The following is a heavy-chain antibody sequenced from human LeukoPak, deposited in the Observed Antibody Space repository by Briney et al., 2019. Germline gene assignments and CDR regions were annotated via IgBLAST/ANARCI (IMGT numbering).Heavy chain of an antibody. CDR1: GFTFSSYS. J-gene: IGHJ4*02. D-gene: IGHD4-17*01. CDR2: ISSSSSYI. CDR3: ARATYGDYSRFDY. Sequence: GGSLRLSCAASGFTFSSYSMNWVRQAPGKGLEWVSSISSSSSYIYYADSVKGRFTISRDNAKNSLYLQMNSPRAEDTAVYYCARATYGDYSRFDYWGQGTLVTVSS. V-gene: IGHV3-21*01.